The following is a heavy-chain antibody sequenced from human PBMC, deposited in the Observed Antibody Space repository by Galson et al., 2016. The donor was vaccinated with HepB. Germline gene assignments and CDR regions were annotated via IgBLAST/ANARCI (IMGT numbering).Heavy chain of an antibody. V-gene: IGHV3-23*01. D-gene: IGHD4-23*01. Sequence: SLRLSCAASGFTFTIYAMTWVRQAPGKGLEWVSAISGSGANTYYADSVKGRFTISRDNSKNTLYLQMNSLRAEDTAIYYCARGYGGNSLDFWGQGTLVTVSS. CDR3: ARGYGGNSLDF. CDR1: GFTFTIYA. CDR2: ISGSGANT. J-gene: IGHJ4*02.